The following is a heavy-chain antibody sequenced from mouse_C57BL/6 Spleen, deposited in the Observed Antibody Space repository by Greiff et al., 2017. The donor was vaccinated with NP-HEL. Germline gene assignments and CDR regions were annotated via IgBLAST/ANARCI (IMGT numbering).Heavy chain of an antibody. CDR1: GYTFTNYW. D-gene: IGHD2-3*01. CDR3: ARAGYDGYGYFDV. CDR2: IYPGGGYT. V-gene: IGHV1-63*01. J-gene: IGHJ1*03. Sequence: QVQLQQPGAELVRPGTSVKMSCKASGYTFTNYWIGWAKQRPGHGLEWIGDIYPGGGYTNYNEKFKGKATLTADKSSSTAYMQFSSLTSEDSAIYYCARAGYDGYGYFDVWGTGTTVTVSS.